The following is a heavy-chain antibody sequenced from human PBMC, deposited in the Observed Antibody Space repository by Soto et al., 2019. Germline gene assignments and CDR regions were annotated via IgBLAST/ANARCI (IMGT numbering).Heavy chain of an antibody. J-gene: IGHJ6*02. Sequence: EVQLVESGGGLVQPGGSLRLSCAASGLTFGTYSMNWVRQAPGKGLEWLAYISSSSGTIYYADSVEGRFTISRDNAKNSLYLQMNSLRDEDTAVYYCARVRDSRDDCCFYSGMNVWGQGTTVTVSS. CDR3: ARVRDSRDDCCFYSGMNV. V-gene: IGHV3-48*02. CDR2: ISSSSGTI. CDR1: GLTFGTYS. D-gene: IGHD5-12*01.